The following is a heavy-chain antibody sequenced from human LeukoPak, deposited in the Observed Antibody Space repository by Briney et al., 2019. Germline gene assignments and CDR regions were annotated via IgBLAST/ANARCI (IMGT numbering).Heavy chain of an antibody. CDR2: ISSSSSYI. D-gene: IGHD5-12*01. Sequence: GGSLRLSCAASGFTFSSYSMNWVRQAPGKGLEWVSSISSSSSYIYYADSVKGRFTISRDNAKSSLYLQMNSLRAEDTAVYYCAREVPPRGPFDYWGQGTLVTVSS. J-gene: IGHJ4*02. V-gene: IGHV3-21*01. CDR3: AREVPPRGPFDY. CDR1: GFTFSSYS.